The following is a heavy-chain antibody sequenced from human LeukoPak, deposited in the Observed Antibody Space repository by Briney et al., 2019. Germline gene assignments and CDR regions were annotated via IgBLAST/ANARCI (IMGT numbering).Heavy chain of an antibody. CDR3: ARGTYDFWSGYSTHTGYNWFDP. V-gene: IGHV4-34*01. D-gene: IGHD3-3*01. Sequence: SETLSLTCAVYGGSFSGYYWSWIRQPPGRGLEWIGEINHSGSANYNPSLKSRVTISVDTSKNQFSLKLSSVTAADTAVYHCARGTYDFWSGYSTHTGYNWFDPWGQGTLVTVSS. CDR2: INHSGSA. CDR1: GGSFSGYY. J-gene: IGHJ5*02.